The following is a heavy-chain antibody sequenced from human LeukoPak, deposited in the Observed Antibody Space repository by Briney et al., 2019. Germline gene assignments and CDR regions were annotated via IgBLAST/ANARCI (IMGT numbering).Heavy chain of an antibody. CDR3: AKVGVGATTNYYYYMDV. Sequence: PGGSLRLSCAASGFTFSSYAMSWVRQAPGKGLEWVSAISGSGGSTYYADSVKGRFTISRDNSKNTLYLQMNSLRAEDTAVYYCAKVGVGATTNYYYYMDVWGKGTTVTVSS. J-gene: IGHJ6*03. V-gene: IGHV3-23*01. CDR1: GFTFSSYA. D-gene: IGHD1-26*01. CDR2: ISGSGGST.